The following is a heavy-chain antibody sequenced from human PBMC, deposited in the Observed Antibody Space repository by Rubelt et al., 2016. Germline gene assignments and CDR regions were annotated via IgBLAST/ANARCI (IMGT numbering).Heavy chain of an antibody. Sequence: GSGGDVVQPGRSLRLSCAASGFTFSSYGMHWVRQAPGKGLEWVGYTSYDGSNNYYANSVKGRFTISRDNSKNTLYLQMNSLRAEDTAVYYCAKDRDGGSYGWDYWGQGTLVTVSS. J-gene: IGHJ4*02. CDR1: GFTFSSYG. CDR2: TSYDGSNN. D-gene: IGHD1-26*01. V-gene: IGHV3-30*18. CDR3: AKDRDGGSYGWDY.